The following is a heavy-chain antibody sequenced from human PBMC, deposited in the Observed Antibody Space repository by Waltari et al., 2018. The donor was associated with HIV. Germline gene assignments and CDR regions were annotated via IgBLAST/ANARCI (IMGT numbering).Heavy chain of an antibody. V-gene: IGHV4-34*02. J-gene: IGHJ4*02. Sequence: VQLEQWGTGLLKPSETLSLTCAVYGGSLSGLLWRWVRQPPGKGREWIGDIVHDGTTNYNPALKSRATVSITGSKNQFSLKLNSMTAADTGVYYCARLEALLPGVVIVRDVWGQGTLVTVSS. CDR1: GGSLSGLL. CDR2: IVHDGTT. CDR3: ARLEALLPGVVIVRDV. D-gene: IGHD3-3*01.